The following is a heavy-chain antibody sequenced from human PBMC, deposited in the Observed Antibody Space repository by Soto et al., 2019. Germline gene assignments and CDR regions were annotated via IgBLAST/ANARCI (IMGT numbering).Heavy chain of an antibody. CDR2: IYYSGST. CDR3: ARDRGSYQGLFDP. Sequence: SETLSLTCTVSGGSISSYYWRWIRQPPGKGLEWIGYIYYSGSTNYNPSLKSRVTISVDTSKNQFSLKLSSVTAADTAVYYCARDRGSYQGLFDPWGQGTLVTVSS. CDR1: GGSISSYY. D-gene: IGHD1-26*01. J-gene: IGHJ5*02. V-gene: IGHV4-59*01.